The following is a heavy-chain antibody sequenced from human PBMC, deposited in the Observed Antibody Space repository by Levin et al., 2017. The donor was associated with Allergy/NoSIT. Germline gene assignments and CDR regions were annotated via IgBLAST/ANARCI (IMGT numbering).Heavy chain of an antibody. J-gene: IGHJ4*02. CDR2: ISSSGSII. D-gene: IGHD6-6*01. CDR3: AMVLYSSSSFYFDY. CDR1: GFTFSDYY. Sequence: PGGSLRLSCAASGFTFSDYYMSWIRQAPGKGLEWVSYISSSGSIIYYADSVKGRFTISRDNAENSLYLQMNSLRAEDTAVYYCAMVLYSSSSFYFDYWGQGTLVTVSS. V-gene: IGHV3-11*01.